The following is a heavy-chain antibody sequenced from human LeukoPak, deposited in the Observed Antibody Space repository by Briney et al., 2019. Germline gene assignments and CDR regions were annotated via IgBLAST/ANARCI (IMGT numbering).Heavy chain of an antibody. D-gene: IGHD5-24*01. CDR2: IDSSSRYT. J-gene: IGHJ3*02. V-gene: IGHV3-21*01. CDR3: ARGWLQTNTFDI. CDR1: GFTFSSYS. Sequence: GGSLRLSCAASGFTFSSYSMNWVRQAPGKGLEWVSSIDSSSRYTYYADSVKGRFTISRDNAKNSLYLQMNSLRAEDTAVYYCARGWLQTNTFDIWGQGTMVTVSS.